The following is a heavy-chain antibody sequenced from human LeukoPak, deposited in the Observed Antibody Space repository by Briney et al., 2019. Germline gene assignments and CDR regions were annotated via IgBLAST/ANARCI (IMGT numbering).Heavy chain of an antibody. CDR1: GGTLSSYA. D-gene: IGHD6-13*01. CDR2: IIPIFGTA. Sequence: GSSVKVSCKASGGTLSSYAISWVRQAPGQGLEWMGGIIPIFGTANYAQKFQGRVTITTDESTSTAYMELNSLRSEDTAVYYCARDGGIAAAGLYWGQGTLVTVSS. J-gene: IGHJ4*02. CDR3: ARDGGIAAAGLY. V-gene: IGHV1-69*05.